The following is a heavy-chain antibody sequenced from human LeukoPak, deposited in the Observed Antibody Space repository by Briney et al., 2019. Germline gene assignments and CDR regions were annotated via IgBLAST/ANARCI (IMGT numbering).Heavy chain of an antibody. D-gene: IGHD1-26*01. Sequence: ASVKVSCKASGYIFTSYGLTWVRQAPGQGLECMGWINTDTGDTEYAQRFQGRVVMTIDTSTSTAYMDLRSLTSDDTAVYYCARDLGEGARRDLDYWGQGTLVTVSS. J-gene: IGHJ4*02. V-gene: IGHV1-18*01. CDR1: GYIFTSYG. CDR3: ARDLGEGARRDLDY. CDR2: INTDTGDT.